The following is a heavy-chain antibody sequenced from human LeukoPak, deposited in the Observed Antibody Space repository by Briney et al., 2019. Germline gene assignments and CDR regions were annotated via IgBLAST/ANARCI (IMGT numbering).Heavy chain of an antibody. D-gene: IGHD4-17*01. CDR1: GFTFSSYA. J-gene: IGHJ4*02. CDR2: ISSNGGST. V-gene: IGHV3-64D*06. Sequence: GGSLRLSCSASGFTFSSYAMHWVRQAPGKGLEYVPAISSNGGSTYYADSVKGRFTISRDNSKNTLYLQMSSLRAEDTAVYYCVKDLNYGDYLFDYWGQGTLVTVSS. CDR3: VKDLNYGDYLFDY.